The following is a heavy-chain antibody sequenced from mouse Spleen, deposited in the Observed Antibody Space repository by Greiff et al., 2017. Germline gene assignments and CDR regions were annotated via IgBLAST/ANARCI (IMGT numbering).Heavy chain of an antibody. J-gene: IGHJ3*01. Sequence: DVMLVESGEGLVKPGGSLKLSCAASGFTFSSYAMSWVRQTPEKRLEWVAYISSGGDYIYYADTVKGRFTISRDNARNTLYLQMSSLKSEDTAMYYCTRDAYGNYGAYWGQGTLVTVSA. CDR1: GFTFSSYA. V-gene: IGHV5-9-1*02. CDR2: ISSGGDYI. CDR3: TRDAYGNYGAY. D-gene: IGHD2-1*01.